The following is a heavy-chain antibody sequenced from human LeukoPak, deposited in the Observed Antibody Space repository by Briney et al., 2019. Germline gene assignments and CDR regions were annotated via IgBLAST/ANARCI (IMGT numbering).Heavy chain of an antibody. D-gene: IGHD1-1*01. CDR2: IRGKTDGGRT. CDR3: ATRYYWNDLSSDYFNY. J-gene: IGHJ4*02. Sequence: GGSLRLSCAASGLTFSNARMSWVRQAPGKGLEWVGRIRGKTDGGRTDYAAPVKGRFTISRDDSKDTLYLQMNNLQTEDTGVYYCATRYYWNDLSSDYFNYWGQGTLVTVSS. V-gene: IGHV3-15*01. CDR1: GLTFSNAR.